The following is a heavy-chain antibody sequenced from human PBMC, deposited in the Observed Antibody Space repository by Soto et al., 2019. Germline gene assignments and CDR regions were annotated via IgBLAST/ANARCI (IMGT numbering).Heavy chain of an antibody. CDR2: ISTYDGNT. Sequence: QVQLVQSGAEVKKPGASVKVSCKASGYTFTTYAISWVRQAPGQGLEWMGWISTYDGNTDYAQNLQGRVTMTTDTSTNTAYMELRSLRSDDTAVYYCARDRLPTSSSITFDYWGQGALVTVSS. CDR1: GYTFTTYA. J-gene: IGHJ4*02. V-gene: IGHV1-18*01. CDR3: ARDRLPTSSSITFDY. D-gene: IGHD6-6*01.